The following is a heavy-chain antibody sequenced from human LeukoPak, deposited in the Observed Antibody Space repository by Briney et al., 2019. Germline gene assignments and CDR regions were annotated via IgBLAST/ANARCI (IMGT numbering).Heavy chain of an antibody. D-gene: IGHD4-17*01. CDR3: ASADYDAYYIDF. CDR1: GGSISSYY. Sequence: PSETLSLTCTVSGGSISSYYWSWIRQPPGKGLEWIGYIYYSGMTNYNPSLKSRVTISLDTSKNQFSLKLSSATAADTAVYYCASADYDAYYIDFWGQGTLVTASS. J-gene: IGHJ4*02. CDR2: IYYSGMT. V-gene: IGHV4-59*01.